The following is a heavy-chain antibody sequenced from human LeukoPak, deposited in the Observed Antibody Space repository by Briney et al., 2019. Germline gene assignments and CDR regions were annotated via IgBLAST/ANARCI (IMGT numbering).Heavy chain of an antibody. CDR3: ARVGYCYDFWSGYPDLCWFDP. D-gene: IGHD3-3*01. J-gene: IGHJ5*02. Sequence: ASVKVSCKASGYTFTSYGISWVRQAPGQGLEWMGWISAYNGNTNYAQKLQGRVTMTTDTSTSTAYMELRSLRSDDTAVYYCARVGYCYDFWSGYPDLCWFDPWGQGTLVTVSS. V-gene: IGHV1-18*01. CDR2: ISAYNGNT. CDR1: GYTFTSYG.